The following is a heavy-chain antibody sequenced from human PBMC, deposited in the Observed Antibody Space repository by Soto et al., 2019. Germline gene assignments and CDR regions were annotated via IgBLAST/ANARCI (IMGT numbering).Heavy chain of an antibody. CDR2: IIPIFGTA. CDR3: ARDGYGPAFDI. J-gene: IGHJ3*02. Sequence: GASVKVSCKASGGRFSRYAISWVRHAPRQGLEWIGGIIPIFGTANYSQKFHGRVTITADESTSTAYVELSSLRSEDTAVYYCARDGYGPAFDIWGQGTMVAVSS. D-gene: IGHD1-1*01. CDR1: GGRFSRYA. V-gene: IGHV1-69*13.